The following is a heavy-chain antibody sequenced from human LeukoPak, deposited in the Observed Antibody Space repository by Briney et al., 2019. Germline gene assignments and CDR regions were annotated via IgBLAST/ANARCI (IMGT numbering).Heavy chain of an antibody. CDR2: IKQDGSEK. Sequence: QPGGSLRLSCAASGFTFSSYRVSWVRQAPGKGLEWVANIKQDGSEKYYVDSVKGRFTISRDNAKNSLYLQMNSLRAEDTAVYYCAGYSSGWFGAFHIWGQGTMVTVSS. J-gene: IGHJ3*02. D-gene: IGHD6-19*01. CDR1: GFTFSSYR. CDR3: AGYSSGWFGAFHI. V-gene: IGHV3-7*01.